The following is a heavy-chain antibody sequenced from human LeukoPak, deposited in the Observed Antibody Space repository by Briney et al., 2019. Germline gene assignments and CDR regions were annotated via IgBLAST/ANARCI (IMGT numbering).Heavy chain of an antibody. CDR1: GYSISSGYY. CDR3: ARGYSSSWVYFDY. Sequence: PSETLSLTCTVPGYSISSGYYWGWIRQPPGKGLEWIGSIYYSGSTYYNPSLKSRVTISVDTSKNQFSLKLSSVTAADTAVYYCARGYSSSWVYFDYWGQGTLVTVSS. V-gene: IGHV4-38-2*02. D-gene: IGHD6-13*01. J-gene: IGHJ4*02. CDR2: IYYSGST.